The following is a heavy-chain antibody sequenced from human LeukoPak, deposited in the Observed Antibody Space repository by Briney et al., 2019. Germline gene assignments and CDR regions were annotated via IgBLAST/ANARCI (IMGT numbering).Heavy chain of an antibody. V-gene: IGHV1-69*04. CDR2: IIPILGIA. CDR1: GGTFSSYA. Sequence: SVKVSCKASGGTFSSYAISWVRQAPGQGLEWMGRIIPILGIANYAQKFQGRVTITADKSTSTAYMELSSLRSEDTAVYYCASEGSGSSGYYFPYYWGQGTLVTVSS. J-gene: IGHJ4*02. CDR3: ASEGSGSSGYYFPYY. D-gene: IGHD3-22*01.